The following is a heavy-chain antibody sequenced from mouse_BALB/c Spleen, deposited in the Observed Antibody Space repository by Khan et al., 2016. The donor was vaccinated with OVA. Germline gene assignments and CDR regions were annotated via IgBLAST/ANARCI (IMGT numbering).Heavy chain of an antibody. CDR3: ARREDI. J-gene: IGHJ2*01. CDR2: IWAGGST. V-gene: IGHV2-9*02. D-gene: IGHD1-3*01. CDR1: GISLTSYG. Sequence: VELVESGPGLVAPSQSLPITCTVSGISLTSYGVHWVRKPPGKGLEWLGVIWAGGSTNYTSALMSRLSISKYNSKSQVFLKMDSLQTDDTAMYFCARREDIWGQGTTLTVSS.